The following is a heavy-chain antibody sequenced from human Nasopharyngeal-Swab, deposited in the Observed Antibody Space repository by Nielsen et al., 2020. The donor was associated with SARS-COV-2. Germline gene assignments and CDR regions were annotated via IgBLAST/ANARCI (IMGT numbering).Heavy chain of an antibody. V-gene: IGHV1-18*01. D-gene: IGHD2/OR15-2a*01. CDR1: GYTFISYG. CDR2: INTLDGDR. J-gene: IGHJ4*02. Sequence: SVKVSCKASGYTFISYGINWVRQTPGQGLEWVGRINTLDGDRKYAQKVQGRLTMTTDTASSTAYMELRSLRSDDTAVYFCARDGIKDQYCIDGKCSPAYWGQGTLVIVSS. CDR3: ARDGIKDQYCIDGKCSPAY.